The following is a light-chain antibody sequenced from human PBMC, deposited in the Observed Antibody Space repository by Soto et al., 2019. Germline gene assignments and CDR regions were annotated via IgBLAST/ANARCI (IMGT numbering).Light chain of an antibody. CDR2: AAS. CDR3: QQTYSAPIT. CDR1: QSISRY. Sequence: DIQMTQSPSSLSASVGDRVTITCRASQSISRYVNWYQQKPGKAPDRLIYAASSLQSGVPSRFSGSGSGTDFTLTISSLQPEDFATYYCQQTYSAPITFGQGTRMDIK. V-gene: IGKV1-39*01. J-gene: IGKJ5*01.